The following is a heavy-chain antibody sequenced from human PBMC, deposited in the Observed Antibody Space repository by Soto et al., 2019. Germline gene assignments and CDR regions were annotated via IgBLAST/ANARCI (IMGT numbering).Heavy chain of an antibody. CDR3: ARVLGYCSGGSCLSSGMDV. J-gene: IGHJ6*02. V-gene: IGHV1-69*13. Sequence: GASVKVSCKASGGTFSSCAISWVRQAPGQGLEWMGGIIPIFGTANYAQKFQGRVTITADESTSTAYMELSSLRSEDTAVYYCARVLGYCSGGSCLSSGMDVWGQGTTVTVSS. CDR1: GGTFSSCA. D-gene: IGHD2-15*01. CDR2: IIPIFGTA.